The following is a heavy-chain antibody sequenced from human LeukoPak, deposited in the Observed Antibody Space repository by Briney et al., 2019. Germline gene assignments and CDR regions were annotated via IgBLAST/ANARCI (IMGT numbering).Heavy chain of an antibody. J-gene: IGHJ4*02. Sequence: SETLSLTCTVSDVSFSTYYWSWIRQPPGKGLEWIGYIYYSGTTNYNPSLKSRVTISVDTSKNQFSLRLSSVTAADTAVYYCAREGPRRFIDYWGQGTLVTVSS. CDR1: DVSFSTYY. V-gene: IGHV4-59*01. CDR2: IYYSGTT. CDR3: AREGPRRFIDY.